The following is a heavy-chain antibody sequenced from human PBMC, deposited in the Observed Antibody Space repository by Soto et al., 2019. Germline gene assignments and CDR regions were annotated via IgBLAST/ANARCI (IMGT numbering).Heavy chain of an antibody. CDR3: ARDLVPATCYYGMDV. CDR1: GGTFSSYA. Sequence: QVQLVQSGAEVKKPGSSVKVSCKASGGTFSSYALSWVRQAPGQGLEWMGGIIPIFGRTNYAQKFQGRVTITADESTSTAYMELRSLRSEDTAVYYCARDLVPATCYYGMDVWGQGTTVTVSS. J-gene: IGHJ6*02. CDR2: IIPIFGRT. V-gene: IGHV1-69*01. D-gene: IGHD3-10*01.